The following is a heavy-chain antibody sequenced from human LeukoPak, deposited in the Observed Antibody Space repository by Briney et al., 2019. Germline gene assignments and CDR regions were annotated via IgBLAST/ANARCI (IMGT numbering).Heavy chain of an antibody. CDR1: GFTFSSYA. Sequence: GGSLRLSCAASGFTFSSYAMSWVRQAPGKGLEWVSAISGSGGSTYYADSVKGRFTISRDNANNSLYLQMNSLRAEDTAIYYCARGGRGILGLTKMNYFDYWGQGTLVTVSS. CDR2: ISGSGGST. CDR3: ARGGRGILGLTKMNYFDY. J-gene: IGHJ4*02. V-gene: IGHV3-23*01. D-gene: IGHD2-8*01.